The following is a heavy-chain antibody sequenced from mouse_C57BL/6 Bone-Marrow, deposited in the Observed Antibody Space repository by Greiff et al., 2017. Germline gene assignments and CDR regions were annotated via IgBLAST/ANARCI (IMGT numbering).Heavy chain of an antibody. D-gene: IGHD2-2*01. CDR2: ISSGGSYT. J-gene: IGHJ3*01. CDR3: ARGGGYPFAY. CDR1: GFTFSSYG. V-gene: IGHV5-6*01. Sequence: EVQLVESGGDLVKPGGSLKLSCAASGFTFSSYGMSWVRQTPDKRLEWVATISSGGSYTYYPDSVKGRFTISRDNAKNTLYLQMSSLKSEDTAMYYCARGGGYPFAYWGQGTRVTVSA.